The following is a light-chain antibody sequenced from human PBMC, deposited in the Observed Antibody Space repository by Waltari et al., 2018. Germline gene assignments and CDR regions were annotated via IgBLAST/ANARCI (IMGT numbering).Light chain of an antibody. J-gene: IGKJ4*01. CDR1: RSVLSSSNNKNY. V-gene: IGKV4-1*01. Sequence: DIVMTQSPDSLAVSLGERATINCKSSRSVLSSSNNKNYLAWYQQKPGQPPMVLIYWASIRESGVPDRFSGSGSETDFTLTISSLQAEDVAVYYCQQYYSSPLTFGGGTKVEIK. CDR2: WAS. CDR3: QQYYSSPLT.